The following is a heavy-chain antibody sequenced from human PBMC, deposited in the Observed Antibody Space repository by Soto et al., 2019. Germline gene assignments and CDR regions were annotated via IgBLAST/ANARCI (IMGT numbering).Heavy chain of an antibody. D-gene: IGHD3-10*01. CDR2: IYYSGST. CDR1: GGSISSGGYY. V-gene: IGHV4-39*01. CDR3: ARQGWFGEDLDY. J-gene: IGHJ4*02. Sequence: PSETLSLTCTVSGGSISSGGYYWSWIRQHPGKGLEWIGYIYYSGSTYYNPSLKSRVTISVDTSKNQFSLKLSSVTAADTAVYYCARQGWFGEDLDYWGQGTLVTVSS.